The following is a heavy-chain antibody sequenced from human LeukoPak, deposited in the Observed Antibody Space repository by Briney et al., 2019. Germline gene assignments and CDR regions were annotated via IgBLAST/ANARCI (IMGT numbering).Heavy chain of an antibody. Sequence: SETLSLTCAVYGGSFSGYYWSWIRQPPGKGLEWIGEINHSGSTNYDPSLKSRVTISVDTSKNQFSLKLSSVTAADTAVYYCGYSGYDTSGNYFDYWGQGTLVTVSS. CDR1: GGSFSGYY. CDR3: GYSGYDTSGNYFDY. CDR2: INHSGST. V-gene: IGHV4-34*01. D-gene: IGHD5-12*01. J-gene: IGHJ4*02.